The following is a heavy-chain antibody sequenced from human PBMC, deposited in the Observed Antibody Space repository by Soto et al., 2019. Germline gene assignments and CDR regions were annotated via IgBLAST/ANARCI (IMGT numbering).Heavy chain of an antibody. Sequence: EVQLLESGGGLVQPGGSLRLSCAASGFTFSSYAMSWVRQAPGKGLEWVSAISGSGGSTYYADSVKGRFTISRDNSKNTLYLQMNSLRAEDTAVYYCAKYSSQSDFWGGYYGHYYMDVWGKGTTVTVSS. D-gene: IGHD3-3*01. V-gene: IGHV3-23*01. CDR2: ISGSGGST. CDR1: GFTFSSYA. CDR3: AKYSSQSDFWGGYYGHYYMDV. J-gene: IGHJ6*03.